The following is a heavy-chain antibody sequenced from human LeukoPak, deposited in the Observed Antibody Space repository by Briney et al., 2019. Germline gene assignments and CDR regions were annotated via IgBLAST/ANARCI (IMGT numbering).Heavy chain of an antibody. V-gene: IGHV1-69*13. J-gene: IGHJ3*02. CDR3: ASTAMTTVVKGAFDI. CDR1: GGTFSSYA. Sequence: GASVKVSCKASGGTFSSYAISWVRQAPGRGLEWMGGIIPIFGTANYAQKFQGRVTITADESTSTAYMELSSLRSEDTAVYYYASTAMTTVVKGAFDIWGQGTMVTVSS. CDR2: IIPIFGTA. D-gene: IGHD4-23*01.